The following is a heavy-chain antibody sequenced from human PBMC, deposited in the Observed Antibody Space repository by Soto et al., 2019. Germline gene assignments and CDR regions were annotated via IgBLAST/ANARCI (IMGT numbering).Heavy chain of an antibody. CDR1: GFTFSSYG. Sequence: PGGSLRLSCAASGFTFSSYGMHWVRQAPGKGLEWVAVIWYDGSNKYYADSVKGRFTISRDNSKNTLYLQMNSLRAEDTAVYYCARDPLRFLEWLSGMDVWGQGTTVTVSS. J-gene: IGHJ6*02. D-gene: IGHD3-3*01. CDR3: ARDPLRFLEWLSGMDV. CDR2: IWYDGSNK. V-gene: IGHV3-33*01.